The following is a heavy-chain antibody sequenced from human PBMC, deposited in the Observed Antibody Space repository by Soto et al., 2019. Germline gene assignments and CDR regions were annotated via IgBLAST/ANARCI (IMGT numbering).Heavy chain of an antibody. CDR3: ARGNWNYYYGFDV. Sequence: EVQLVESGGXLVQPGGSLRLSCAASEFTFDKYYMTWVRQAPGKGPEWVANIKPDGSEQYYVDSVKGRFTISRDNANNSLYLQMNSLRAEDTAVYFCARGNWNYYYGFDVWGQGTTVTVSS. J-gene: IGHJ6*02. CDR2: IKPDGSEQ. D-gene: IGHD1-20*01. CDR1: EFTFDKYY. V-gene: IGHV3-7*01.